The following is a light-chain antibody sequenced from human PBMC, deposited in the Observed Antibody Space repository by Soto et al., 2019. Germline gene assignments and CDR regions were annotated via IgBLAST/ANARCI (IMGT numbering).Light chain of an antibody. V-gene: IGKV3-20*01. CDR2: GAS. Sequence: EIVLTQSPGILSLSPGDRATLPCRASQSLSSTYVVWYQQIPGQAPRLLFYGASTRAAGIPDRFSGGGSGTDFTLTISRVEPEDFAVYYCHQYGDSPRTFGQGTKLELK. CDR1: QSLSSTY. J-gene: IGKJ2*01. CDR3: HQYGDSPRT.